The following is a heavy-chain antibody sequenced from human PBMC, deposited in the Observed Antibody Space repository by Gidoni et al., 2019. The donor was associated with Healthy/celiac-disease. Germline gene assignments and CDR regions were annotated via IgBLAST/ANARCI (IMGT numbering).Heavy chain of an antibody. CDR2: ISSNGGST. CDR3: VKDGFEYSSSFVLDY. J-gene: IGHJ4*02. V-gene: IGHV3-64D*06. CDR1: GFTFSSYA. D-gene: IGHD6-6*01. Sequence: LRLSCSASGFTFSSYAMHWVRQAPGKGLEYVSAISSNGGSTYYADSVKGRFTISRDNSKNTLYLQMSSLRAEDTAVYYCVKDGFEYSSSFVLDYWGQGTLVTVSS.